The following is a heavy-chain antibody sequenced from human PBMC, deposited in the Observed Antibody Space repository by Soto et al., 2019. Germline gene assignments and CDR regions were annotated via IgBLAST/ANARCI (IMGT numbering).Heavy chain of an antibody. CDR1: GGSISSYY. V-gene: IGHV2-70*18. Sequence: TLSLTCTVSGGSISSYYWSWIRQPPGKALEWLALIDWDDDKYYSTSLKTRLTISKDTSKNQVVLTMTNMDPVDTATYYCARTLYYYDSSGYAHYVMDVWGQGTTVTVSS. D-gene: IGHD3-22*01. CDR3: ARTLYYYDSSGYAHYVMDV. CDR2: IDWDDDK. J-gene: IGHJ6*02.